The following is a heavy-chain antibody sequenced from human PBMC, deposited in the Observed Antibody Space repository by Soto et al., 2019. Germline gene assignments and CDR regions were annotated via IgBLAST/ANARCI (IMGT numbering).Heavy chain of an antibody. D-gene: IGHD2-2*01. CDR3: TRDRCSGTICYFRD. J-gene: IGHJ4*02. CDR2: ISYDGSKK. CDR1: GFNLSSSA. V-gene: IGHV3-30-3*01. Sequence: GGSLRLSCAASGFNLSSSAMNWVRQAPGKGLEWLSVISYDGSKKYYADSVKGRFTISRDDSKNTLYLQMHSLRADDTAVYYCTRDRCSGTICYFRDCRQGTLVTVPS.